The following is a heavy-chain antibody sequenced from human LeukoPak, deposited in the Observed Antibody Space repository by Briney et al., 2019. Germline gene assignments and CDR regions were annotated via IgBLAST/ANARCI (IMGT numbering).Heavy chain of an antibody. J-gene: IGHJ4*02. V-gene: IGHV1-69*13. CDR2: IIPIFGTA. Sequence: SVKVSCKASGGTFSSYAISWVRQAPGQGLEWMGGIIPIFGTANYAQKFQGRVTITAAESTSTAYMELSSLRSEDTAVYYCARDSRTYSSSWYYFGYWGQGTLVTVSS. CDR1: GGTFSSYA. CDR3: ARDSRTYSSSWYYFGY. D-gene: IGHD6-13*01.